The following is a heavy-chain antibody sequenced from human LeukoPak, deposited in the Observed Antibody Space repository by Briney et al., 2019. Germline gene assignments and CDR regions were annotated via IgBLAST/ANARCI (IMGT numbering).Heavy chain of an antibody. CDR1: GFTFGGHS. D-gene: IGHD1-26*01. V-gene: IGHV3-21*01. CDR2: ISSSSSDK. J-gene: IGHJ6*03. CDR3: AREFWRELYYYYYYMDV. Sequence: PGGSLRLSCAASGFTFGGHSMNWVRQAPGKGLEWVSSISSSSSDKKYADSVKGRFTISRDNAKNSLYLQMNSLRAEDTAVYYCAREFWRELYYYYYYMDVWGKGTTVTVSS.